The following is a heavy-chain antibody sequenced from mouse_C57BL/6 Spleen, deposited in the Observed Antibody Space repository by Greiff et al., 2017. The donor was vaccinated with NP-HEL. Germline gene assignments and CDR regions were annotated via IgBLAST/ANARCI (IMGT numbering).Heavy chain of an antibody. V-gene: IGHV5-4*01. Sequence: QPQESRVGVVPPFCSLKLSFAASGFTFSSYAMSWVRQTPEKRLEWVATISDGGSYTYYPDNVKGRFTISRDNAKNNLYLQMSHLKSEDTAMYYYARDRVYSNYWYFDVWGTGTTVTVSS. J-gene: IGHJ1*03. CDR3: ARDRVYSNYWYFDV. CDR2: ISDGGSYT. CDR1: GFTFSSYA. D-gene: IGHD2-5*01.